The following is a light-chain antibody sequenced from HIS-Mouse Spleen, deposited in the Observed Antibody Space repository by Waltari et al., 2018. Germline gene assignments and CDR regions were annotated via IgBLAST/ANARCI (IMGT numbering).Light chain of an antibody. CDR2: EDS. CDR1: NIGSKS. Sequence: SYVLTQPPSVSVAPGKTARITCGGNNIGSKSVHWYQQKPGQAPVLVVYEDSDRPSGIPERFSGSNSWNTATLTISRVEAGDEADYYCQVWDSSSDHYVFGTGTKVTVL. V-gene: IGLV3-21*03. CDR3: QVWDSSSDHYV. J-gene: IGLJ1*01.